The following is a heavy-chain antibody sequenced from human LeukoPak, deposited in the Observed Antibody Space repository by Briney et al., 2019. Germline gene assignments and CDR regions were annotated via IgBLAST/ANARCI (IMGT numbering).Heavy chain of an antibody. CDR1: GYNFTNFW. D-gene: IGHD1-26*01. Sequence: GESLNISCKASGYNFTNFWIGWVRQIPGKGLERVGIIYPDDFATNYSPSFEGRVTISADTSISTAYRHWNSLQASNSPMYYCVRRARLPPHTAGVWPGEGGWFDPWGQGTLVTVSA. CDR3: VRRARLPPHTAGVWPGEGGWFDP. V-gene: IGHV5-51*01. CDR2: IYPDDFAT. J-gene: IGHJ5*02.